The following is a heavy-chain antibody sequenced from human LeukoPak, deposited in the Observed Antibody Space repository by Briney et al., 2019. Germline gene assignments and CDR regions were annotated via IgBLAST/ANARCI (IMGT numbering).Heavy chain of an antibody. CDR1: GGSISSSSYY. V-gene: IGHV4-39*07. J-gene: IGHJ4*02. CDR2: IYYSGRT. D-gene: IGHD5-12*01. CDR3: ARVTYGYDVFDY. Sequence: SETLSLTCTVSGGSISSSSYYWGWIRQPPGKGLEWIASIYYSGRTYYNPSLKSGVTISVDTSKNQFSLKLSSVTAADTAVYYCARVTYGYDVFDYCGQATLVTVSS.